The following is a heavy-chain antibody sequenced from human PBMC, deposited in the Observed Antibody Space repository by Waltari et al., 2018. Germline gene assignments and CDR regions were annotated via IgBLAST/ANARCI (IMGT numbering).Heavy chain of an antibody. D-gene: IGHD2-8*01. Sequence: EKYYVDSVKGRFTISRDNAKNSLYLQMNSLRAEDTAVYYCARDRMVYAWGYYYYYMDVWGKGTTVTVPS. V-gene: IGHV3-7*01. CDR2: EK. CDR3: ARDRMVYAWGYYYYYMDV. J-gene: IGHJ6*03.